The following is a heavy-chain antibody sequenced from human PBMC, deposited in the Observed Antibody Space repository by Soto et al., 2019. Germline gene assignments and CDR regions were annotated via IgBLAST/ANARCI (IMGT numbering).Heavy chain of an antibody. J-gene: IGHJ3*02. D-gene: IGHD5-12*01. CDR1: GGSISSYY. Sequence: PSETLSLTCTVSGGSISSYYWSWIRQPPGKGLEGIGYIYYSGSTNYNPSLKSRVTISVDTSKNQFSPKLSSLTAADTAVYYCARDTVRGYSGYDYRSGPGVDAFDIWGQGTMVTVSS. V-gene: IGHV4-59*01. CDR2: IYYSGST. CDR3: ARDTVRGYSGYDYRSGPGVDAFDI.